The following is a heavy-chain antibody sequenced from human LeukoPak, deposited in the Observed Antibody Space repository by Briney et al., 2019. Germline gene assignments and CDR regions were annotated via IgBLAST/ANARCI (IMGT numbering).Heavy chain of an antibody. V-gene: IGHV4-39*07. Sequence: SETLSLTCTVSGGSISSSSYYWGWIRQPPGKGLEWIGSIYYSGSTYYNPSLKSRVTISVDTSKNQFSLKLSSVTAADTAVYYCASSDIVVVPAAHRDYYYMDVWGKGTTVTVSS. D-gene: IGHD2-2*01. CDR2: IYYSGST. CDR3: ASSDIVVVPAAHRDYYYMDV. J-gene: IGHJ6*03. CDR1: GGSISSSSYY.